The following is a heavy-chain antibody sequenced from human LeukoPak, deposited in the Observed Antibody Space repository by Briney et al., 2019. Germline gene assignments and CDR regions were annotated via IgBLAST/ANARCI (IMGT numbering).Heavy chain of an antibody. CDR1: GFTFSSYE. CDR2: ISSSGSTI. J-gene: IGHJ6*02. Sequence: PGGSLRLSCAASGFTFSSYEMNWVRQAPGKGLEWASYISSSGSTIYYADSVKGRFTISRDNAKNSLYLQMDSLRAEDTAVYYCARKGGSGSYYKVYYYYGMDVWGQGTTVTVSS. D-gene: IGHD3-10*01. CDR3: ARKGGSGSYYKVYYYYGMDV. V-gene: IGHV3-48*03.